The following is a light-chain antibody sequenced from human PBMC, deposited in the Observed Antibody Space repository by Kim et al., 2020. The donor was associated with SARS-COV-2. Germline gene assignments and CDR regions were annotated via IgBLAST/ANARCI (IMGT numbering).Light chain of an antibody. J-gene: IGLJ3*02. CDR2: FDS. V-gene: IGLV3-21*04. CDR1: NIGGYS. CDR3: QVWDRGSGV. Sequence: SVSPGKTARITCGGNNIGGYSVHWYQQKPGQAPELVIYFDSDRSSGIPERFSGSNSGNTATLTISRVEAGDEADYYCQVWDRGSGVFGGGTQLTVL.